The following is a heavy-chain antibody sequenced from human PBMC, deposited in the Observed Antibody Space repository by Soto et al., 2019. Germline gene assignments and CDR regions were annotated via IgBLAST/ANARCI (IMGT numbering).Heavy chain of an antibody. CDR1: GFTFSSYS. CDR3: ARVGNYDFWSGYLYYYYGMDV. Sequence: GGSLRLSCAASGFTFSSYSMNWVRQAPGKGLEWVSYISSSSSTIYYADSVKGRFTISRDNAKNSLYLQMNSLRDEDTAVYYCARVGNYDFWSGYLYYYYGMDVWGQGTTVTVS. V-gene: IGHV3-48*02. D-gene: IGHD3-3*01. CDR2: ISSSSSTI. J-gene: IGHJ6*02.